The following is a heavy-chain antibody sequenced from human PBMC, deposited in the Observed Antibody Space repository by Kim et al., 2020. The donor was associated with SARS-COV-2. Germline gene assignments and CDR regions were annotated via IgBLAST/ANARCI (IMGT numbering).Heavy chain of an antibody. D-gene: IGHD6-13*01. CDR2: IRSKANSYAT. CDR1: GFTFSGSA. CDR3: TRRGIAAAGTWSYYYYYGMDV. Sequence: GGSLRLSCAASGFTFSGSAMHWVRQASGKGLEWVGRIRSKANSYATAYAASVKGRFTISRDDSKNTAYLQMNSLKTEDTAVYYCTRRGIAAAGTWSYYYYYGMDVWGQGTTVTVSS. J-gene: IGHJ6*02. V-gene: IGHV3-73*01.